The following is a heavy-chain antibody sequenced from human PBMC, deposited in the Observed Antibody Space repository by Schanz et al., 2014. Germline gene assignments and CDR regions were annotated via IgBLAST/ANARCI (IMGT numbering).Heavy chain of an antibody. D-gene: IGHD3-10*01. J-gene: IGHJ4*02. Sequence: EVQLVESGGGVVRPGGSLRLSCAASGFGFDDYAMSWVRQAPGKGLEWVSGISGSGGDTYYADSVKGRFTISRDNSKNTLYLQMNSLRDEDTAVYYCAKDQGSYGSGSYSYFDYWGQGTLATVSS. CDR2: ISGSGGDT. V-gene: IGHV3-23*04. CDR1: GFGFDDYA. CDR3: AKDQGSYGSGSYSYFDY.